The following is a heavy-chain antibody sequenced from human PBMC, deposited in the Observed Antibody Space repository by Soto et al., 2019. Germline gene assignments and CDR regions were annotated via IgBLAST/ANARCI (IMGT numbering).Heavy chain of an antibody. CDR1: GFTFSNYA. Sequence: EVQLLESGGGLVQPGGSLRLSCAASGFTFSNYAMTWVRQAAGKGLEWVSSISGPGGSTYYADSVQGRFTVSRDNSKKTLFLQMNSLRAEDTALYYCARDERIAVAGTDTWAQEILVTVTS. CDR3: ARDERIAVAGTDT. J-gene: IGHJ5*02. D-gene: IGHD6-19*01. CDR2: ISGPGGST. V-gene: IGHV3-23*01.